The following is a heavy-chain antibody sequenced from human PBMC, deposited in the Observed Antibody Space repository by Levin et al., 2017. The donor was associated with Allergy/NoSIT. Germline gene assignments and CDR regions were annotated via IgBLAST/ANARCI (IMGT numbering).Heavy chain of an antibody. CDR3: ARPSGYSSSWYVEYFQH. Sequence: ASETLSLTCTVSGGSISSSSYYWGWIRQPPGKGLEWIGSIYYSGSTYYNPSLKSRVTISVDTSKNQFSLKLSSVTAADTAVYYCARPSGYSSSWYVEYFQHWGQGTLVTVSS. J-gene: IGHJ1*01. V-gene: IGHV4-39*01. CDR2: IYYSGST. D-gene: IGHD6-13*01. CDR1: GGSISSSSYY.